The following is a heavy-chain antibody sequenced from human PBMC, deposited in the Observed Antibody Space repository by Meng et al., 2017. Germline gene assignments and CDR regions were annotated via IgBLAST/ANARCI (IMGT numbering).Heavy chain of an antibody. D-gene: IGHD6-19*01. V-gene: IGHV1-2*06. CDR3: ARDQGGWSLLYYYYGMDV. CDR2: INPKSGDT. CDR1: GYTFPDYW. J-gene: IGHJ6*02. Sequence: ASVKVSCKASGYTFPDYWLHWVRRAPGQGLEWMGRINPKSGDTHYAQRCQGRVTMTGDTSISTAYMELSGLRAEDTAVYYCARDQGGWSLLYYYYGMDVWGQGTTVTVSS.